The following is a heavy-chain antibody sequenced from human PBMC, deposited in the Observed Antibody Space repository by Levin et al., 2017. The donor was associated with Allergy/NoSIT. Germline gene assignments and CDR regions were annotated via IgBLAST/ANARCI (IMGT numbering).Heavy chain of an antibody. J-gene: IGHJ2*01. CDR2: ISYDGSNQ. CDR1: GFTFRNYG. CDR3: AGVRGQWDQWHFDL. D-gene: IGHD1-26*01. Sequence: GESLKISCAASGFTFRNYGMQWVRQAPGKGLEWVALISYDGSNQYYGDSVKGRFTISRDNSKNTLYLQMNSLRVEDTAVYYCAGVRGQWDQWHFDLWGRGTLVTVSS. V-gene: IGHV3-33*01.